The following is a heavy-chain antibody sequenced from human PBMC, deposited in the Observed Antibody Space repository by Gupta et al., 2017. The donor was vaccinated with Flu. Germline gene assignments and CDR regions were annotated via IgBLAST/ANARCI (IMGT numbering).Heavy chain of an antibody. CDR1: FTFSSYE. Sequence: FTFSSYEMNWGRQAPGKGLEWVSYISGGGETLDVADSVKGRFTISRDNAKNSLYLKMKRLRAEDTAVYYGARVWQQLPRSWGQGTLVTVYS. D-gene: IGHD6-13*01. J-gene: IGHJ4*02. CDR3: ARVWQQLPRS. V-gene: IGHV3-48*03. CDR2: ISGGGETL.